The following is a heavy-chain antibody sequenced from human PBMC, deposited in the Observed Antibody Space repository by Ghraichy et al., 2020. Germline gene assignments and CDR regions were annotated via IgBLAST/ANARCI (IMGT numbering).Heavy chain of an antibody. D-gene: IGHD3-3*01. CDR3: AKDPTIFGVVIRGGDY. CDR1: GFTVSSNY. J-gene: IGHJ4*02. Sequence: GGSLRLSCAASGFTVSSNYMSWVRQAPGKGLEWVSAISGSGGSTYYADSVKGRFTISRDNSKNTLYLQMNSLRAEDTAVYYCAKDPTIFGVVIRGGDYWGQGTLVTVSS. V-gene: IGHV3-23*01. CDR2: ISGSGGST.